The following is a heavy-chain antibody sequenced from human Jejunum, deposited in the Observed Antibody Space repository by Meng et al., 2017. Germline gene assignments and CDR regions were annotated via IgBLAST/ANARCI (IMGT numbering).Heavy chain of an antibody. CDR3: ARGAVDFDY. V-gene: IGHV1-69*06. J-gene: IGHJ4*02. CDR1: GGAFTSYA. Sequence: GAEYKHPGSSVKVSCNTSGGAFTSYAITWVRQAPGQGLEWMGDIIPISGTTKYAQKLQGRVTITADTSTSTAYMELSSLTSEDTAVYYCARGAVDFDYWGQGTLVTVSS. CDR2: IIPISGTT.